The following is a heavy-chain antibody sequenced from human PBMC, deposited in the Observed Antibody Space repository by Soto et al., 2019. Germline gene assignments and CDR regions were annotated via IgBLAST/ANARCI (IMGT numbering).Heavy chain of an antibody. CDR3: ARPEAYGSGSYYFDS. Sequence: QVQLVQSGAEVKKPGASVKVSCKASGYPFTTYHLHWVRQAPGQGLEWMGIVCVTGTGTRSAQKFQGRLTMTRDRSTSTVYMELSSLRSEDTAVYYCARPEAYGSGSYYFDSWGQGTLVTVSS. D-gene: IGHD3-10*01. V-gene: IGHV1-46*01. J-gene: IGHJ4*02. CDR1: GYPFTTYH. CDR2: VCVTGTGT.